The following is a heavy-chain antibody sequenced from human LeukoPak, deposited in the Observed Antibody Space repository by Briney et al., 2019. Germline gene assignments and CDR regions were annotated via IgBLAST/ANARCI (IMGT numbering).Heavy chain of an antibody. CDR2: IKQDGSEK. CDR1: GFTFSTYV. CDR3: ARDSL. V-gene: IGHV3-7*01. D-gene: IGHD2-15*01. J-gene: IGHJ4*02. Sequence: GGSLRLSCAASGFTFSTYVVNWVRQAPGKGLEWVANIKQDGSEKYYVDSVKGRFTISRDNAKNSLYLQMNSLRAEDTAVYYCARDSLWGQGTLVTVSS.